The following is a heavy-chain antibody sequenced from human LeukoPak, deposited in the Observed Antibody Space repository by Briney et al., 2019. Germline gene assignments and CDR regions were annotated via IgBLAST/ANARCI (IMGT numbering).Heavy chain of an antibody. J-gene: IGHJ4*02. CDR3: ARPSPPGDGYNPPDY. V-gene: IGHV3-66*02. Sequence: GGSLRLSCAASGFTDSSNYMSWVRQAPGKGLEWVSVIYSGGSTYYAESVKGRITISRDNSKNTVFLQMNNLRTEDTAVYFCARPSPPGDGYNPPDYWGQGTLVTVSS. CDR2: IYSGGST. D-gene: IGHD5-24*01. CDR1: GFTDSSNY.